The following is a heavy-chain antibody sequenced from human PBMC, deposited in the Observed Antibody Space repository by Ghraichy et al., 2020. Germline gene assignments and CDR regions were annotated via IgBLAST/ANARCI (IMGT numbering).Heavy chain of an antibody. CDR3: ARHVCGSSGYYLACTYWYFDL. V-gene: IGHV4-59*08. CDR2: IYYSGST. D-gene: IGHD3-22*01. Sequence: SETLSLTCTVSGGSISSYYWSWIRQPPGKGLEWIGYIYYSGSTNYNPSLKSRVTISVDTSKNQFSLKLSSVTAADTAVYYCARHVCGSSGYYLACTYWYFDLWGRGTLVTVSS. CDR1: GGSISSYY. J-gene: IGHJ2*01.